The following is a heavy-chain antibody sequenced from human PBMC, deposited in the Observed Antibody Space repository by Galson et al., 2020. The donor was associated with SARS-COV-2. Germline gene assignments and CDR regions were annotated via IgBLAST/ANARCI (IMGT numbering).Heavy chain of an antibody. Sequence: SETLSLTCTVSGGSISSGSYYWSWIRQPAGKGLEWIGRIYTSGSTNYNPSLKSRVTISVDTSKNQFSLKLSSVTAADTAVYYCARDRGATYSSSWSYWYFDLWGRGTLVTVSS. V-gene: IGHV4-61*02. CDR2: IYTSGST. J-gene: IGHJ2*01. CDR3: ARDRGATYSSSWSYWYFDL. CDR1: GGSISSGSYY. D-gene: IGHD6-13*01.